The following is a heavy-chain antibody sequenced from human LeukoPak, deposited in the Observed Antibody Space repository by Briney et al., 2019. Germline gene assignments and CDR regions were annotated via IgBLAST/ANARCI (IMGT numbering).Heavy chain of an antibody. CDR3: ARVYCGGDCYLAGAFDI. CDR1: GGSISSYY. V-gene: IGHV4-59*01. Sequence: TSETLSLSCTVSGGSISSYYWSWIRQPPGKGLEWIGYIYYSGSTNYNPSLKSRVTISVDTSKNQSSLKLSSVTAADTAVYYCARVYCGGDCYLAGAFDIWGQGTMVTVSS. D-gene: IGHD2-21*02. J-gene: IGHJ3*02. CDR2: IYYSGST.